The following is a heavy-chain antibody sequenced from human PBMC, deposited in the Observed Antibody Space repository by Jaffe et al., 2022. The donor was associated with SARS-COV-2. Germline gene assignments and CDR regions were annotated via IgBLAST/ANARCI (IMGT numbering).Heavy chain of an antibody. J-gene: IGHJ6*02. CDR1: GGSISSYY. Sequence: QVQLQESGPGLVKPSETLSLTCTVSGGSISSYYWSWIRQPPGKGLEWIGYIYYSGSTNYNPSLKSRVTISVDTSKNQFSLKLSSVTAADTAVYYCARVPARTETPYYYYYGMDVWGQGTTVTVSS. CDR3: ARVPARTETPYYYYYGMDV. D-gene: IGHD2-21*02. CDR2: IYYSGST. V-gene: IGHV4-59*01.